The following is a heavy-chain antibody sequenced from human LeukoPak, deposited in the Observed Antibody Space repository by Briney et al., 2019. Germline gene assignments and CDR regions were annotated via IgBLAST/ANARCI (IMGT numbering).Heavy chain of an antibody. CDR1: GFTVSSNY. D-gene: IGHD4-17*01. CDR2: IYSGGST. J-gene: IGHJ4*02. V-gene: IGHV3-53*01. Sequence: GGSLRLSRAASGFTVSSNYMSWVRQAPGKGLEWVSVIYSGGSTYYADSVKGRFTISRDNSKNTLYLQMNSLRAEDTAVYCCAREGYGDYIDYWGQGTLVTVSS. CDR3: AREGYGDYIDY.